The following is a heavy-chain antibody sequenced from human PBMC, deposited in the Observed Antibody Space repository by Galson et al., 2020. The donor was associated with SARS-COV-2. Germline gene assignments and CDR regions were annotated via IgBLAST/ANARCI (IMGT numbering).Heavy chain of an antibody. CDR1: GFTFRSYA. V-gene: IGHV3-30*01. J-gene: IGHJ6*03. D-gene: IGHD6-6*01. CDR2: ISYDGSNK. Sequence: GESLKISCASPGFTFRSYALHWVRQAPGKGLAWVAVISYDGSNKYYADYVTGRFTISRVNSKNTLYLQMNSLRAEDTAVYYCARDGAARYYYMDVWGKGTTVTVSS. CDR3: ARDGAARYYYMDV.